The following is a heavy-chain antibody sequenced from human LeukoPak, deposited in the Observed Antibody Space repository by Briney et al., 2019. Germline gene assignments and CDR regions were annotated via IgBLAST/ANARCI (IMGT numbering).Heavy chain of an antibody. CDR3: ARTTYSNYGNYFDY. D-gene: IGHD4-11*01. CDR1: GFTFSRYS. J-gene: IGHJ4*02. Sequence: GGSLRLSCGASGFTFSRYSMNWVRQAPGKGLEWVSSISSSGSYIYYADSVKGRFTISRDNAKNSLYLQMNSLRAEDTAVYYCARTTYSNYGNYFDYWGQGTLVTVSS. V-gene: IGHV3-21*01. CDR2: ISSSGSYI.